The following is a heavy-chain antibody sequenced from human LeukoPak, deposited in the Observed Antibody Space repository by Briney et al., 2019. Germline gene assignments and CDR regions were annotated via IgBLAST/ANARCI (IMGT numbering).Heavy chain of an antibody. J-gene: IGHJ4*02. D-gene: IGHD3-3*01. V-gene: IGHV4-61*09. CDR2: ISTSGST. Sequence: SETLSLTCTVSGGSISSGGYYWSWIRQPAGKGLEWIGHISTSGSTNYNPSLQSRLIISLNTSKNRFSLSLNSVTAADTAVYYCARVEVASEWLLHESFYYFDYWGQGTLATVS. CDR3: ARVEVASEWLLHESFYYFDY. CDR1: GGSISSGGYY.